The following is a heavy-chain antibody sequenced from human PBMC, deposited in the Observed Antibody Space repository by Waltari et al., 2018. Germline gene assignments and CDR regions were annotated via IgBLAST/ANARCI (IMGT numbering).Heavy chain of an antibody. CDR1: GFTFSTYW. V-gene: IGHV3-74*01. Sequence: EVQLVESGGGLVQPGGSLRLSCAASGFTFSTYWMNWVRQAPGKGLVWVARINNDVSSTSYAESVKGRFTISRDNARNTLYLQMSSLRVEDTAVYYCARDYGMDVWGQGTTVTVSS. CDR2: INNDVSST. J-gene: IGHJ6*02. CDR3: ARDYGMDV.